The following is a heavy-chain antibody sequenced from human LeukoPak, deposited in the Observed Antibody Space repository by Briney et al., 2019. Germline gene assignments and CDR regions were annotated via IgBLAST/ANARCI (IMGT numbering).Heavy chain of an antibody. D-gene: IGHD2-15*01. Sequence: GRSLRLSCAASGFTFSSYGMHWVRQAPGKGLEWVAVISYDGSNKYYADSVKGRFTISRDNSKNTLYLQMNSLRAEDTAVYYCANLVLVVPAALGYCSGGSCLKAFDIWGQGTMVTVSS. J-gene: IGHJ3*02. V-gene: IGHV3-30*18. CDR3: ANLVLVVPAALGYCSGGSCLKAFDI. CDR2: ISYDGSNK. CDR1: GFTFSSYG.